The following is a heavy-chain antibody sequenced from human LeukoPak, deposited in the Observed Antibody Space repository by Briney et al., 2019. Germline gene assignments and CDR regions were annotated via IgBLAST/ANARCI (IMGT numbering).Heavy chain of an antibody. CDR3: ARVNYYDSSGPIDY. V-gene: IGHV1-18*01. CDR2: ISAYNGNT. D-gene: IGHD3-22*01. CDR1: GYTFTSYG. Sequence: ASVKVSCKASGYTFTSYGISWVRQAPGQGLEWMGWISAYNGNTNYAQKLQGRVTMTRDTSISTAYMELSRLRSDDTAVYYCARVNYYDSSGPIDYWGQGTLVTVSS. J-gene: IGHJ4*02.